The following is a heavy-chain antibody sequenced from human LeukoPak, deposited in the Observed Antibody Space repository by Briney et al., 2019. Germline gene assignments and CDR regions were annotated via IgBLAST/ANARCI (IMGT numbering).Heavy chain of an antibody. CDR2: INPNSGGT. CDR1: GYTFTGYY. V-gene: IGHV1-2*02. Sequence: ASVKASCKASGYTFTGYYMHWVRQAPGQGLEWMGWINPNSGGTNYAQKFQGRVTMTRDTSISTAYMELSRLRSDDTAVYYCARVTPGAAGRYYFDYWGQGTLVTVSS. J-gene: IGHJ4*02. D-gene: IGHD6-13*01. CDR3: ARVTPGAAGRYYFDY.